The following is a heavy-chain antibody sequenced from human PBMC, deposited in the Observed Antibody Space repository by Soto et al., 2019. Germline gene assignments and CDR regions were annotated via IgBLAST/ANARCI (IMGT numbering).Heavy chain of an antibody. V-gene: IGHV5-51*01. Sequence: GESLKISCKGSGYSFTSYWIGWVRQMPGKGLEWMGIIYPGDSDTRYSPSFQGPITIAADKSIITAYLQWSSLKASDTAMYYCARHSANLEWWAFDIWGQGTMVTVSS. CDR1: GYSFTSYW. J-gene: IGHJ3*02. CDR2: IYPGDSDT. D-gene: IGHD3-3*01. CDR3: ARHSANLEWWAFDI.